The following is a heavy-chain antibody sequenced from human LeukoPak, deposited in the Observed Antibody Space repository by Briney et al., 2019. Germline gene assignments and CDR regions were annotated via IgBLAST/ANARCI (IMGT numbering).Heavy chain of an antibody. V-gene: IGHV4-4*08. CDR3: ARRVPAASGGGFDY. J-gene: IGHJ4*02. Sequence: PXGKGLEWIGYVNAVGSTKYNPSLSSRLTISVDKSKNQFSLKLSSVTAADSAVYFCARRVPAASGGGFDYWGQGTLVAVSS. D-gene: IGHD2-2*01. CDR2: VNAVGST.